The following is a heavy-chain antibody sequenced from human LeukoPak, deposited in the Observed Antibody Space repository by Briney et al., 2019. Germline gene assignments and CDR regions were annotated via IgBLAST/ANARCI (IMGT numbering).Heavy chain of an antibody. CDR2: IRYDGSNK. J-gene: IGHJ4*02. CDR1: GFTFSSYD. Sequence: PGGSLRLSCAASGFTFSSYDMHWVRQAPGKGLEWVAFIRYDGSNKYYADSVKGRFTISRDNSKNTLYLQMNSLSAEDTAVYYCAKDPIRIGAAIQISAYYFDYWGQGTLVTVSS. V-gene: IGHV3-30*02. D-gene: IGHD6-13*01. CDR3: AKDPIRIGAAIQISAYYFDY.